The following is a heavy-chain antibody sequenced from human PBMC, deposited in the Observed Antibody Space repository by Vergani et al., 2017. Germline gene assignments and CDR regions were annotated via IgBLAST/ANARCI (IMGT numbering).Heavy chain of an antibody. Sequence: QVQLVESGGGVVQPGRSLRLSCAASGFTFSSYGMHWVRQAPGKGLEWVAVISYDGSNKYYADSVKGRFTISRDNSKNTLYLQMNSLRAEDTAVYYCARERSEVVGATVYYYYYGMDVWGQGP. V-gene: IGHV3-30*03. J-gene: IGHJ6*02. CDR3: ARERSEVVGATVYYYYYGMDV. CDR1: GFTFSSYG. D-gene: IGHD1-26*01. CDR2: ISYDGSNK.